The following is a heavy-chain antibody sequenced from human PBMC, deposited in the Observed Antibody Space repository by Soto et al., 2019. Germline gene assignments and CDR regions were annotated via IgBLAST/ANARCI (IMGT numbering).Heavy chain of an antibody. CDR3: AKCATYYYYYGMDV. CDR1: RFTFSNYA. J-gene: IGHJ6*02. CDR2: ISGSGAST. V-gene: IGHV3-23*01. D-gene: IGHD1-26*01. Sequence: EVQLLESGGGLVQPGGSLRLSCAASRFTFSNYAMSWVRQAPGKGLEWVSSISGSGASTYYADSVKGRFTISRDNSKDNLSLQMNSLRADDTAVYYCAKCATYYYYYGMDVWGQGTTVTVSS.